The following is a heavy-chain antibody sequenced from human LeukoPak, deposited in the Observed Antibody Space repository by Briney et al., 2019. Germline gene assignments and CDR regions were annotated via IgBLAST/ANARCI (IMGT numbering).Heavy chain of an antibody. V-gene: IGHV3-30*18. CDR3: AKDDQWELPA. J-gene: IGHJ5*02. D-gene: IGHD1-26*01. CDR1: GFTFSSSG. CDR2: ISYDGSNK. Sequence: PGGSLRLSCAAAGFTFSSSGMHWVRQAPGKGLEWVAVISYDGSNKYYADSVKGRFTISRDNSKNTLYLQMNSLRAEDTAVYYCAKDDQWELPAWGQGTLVTVSS.